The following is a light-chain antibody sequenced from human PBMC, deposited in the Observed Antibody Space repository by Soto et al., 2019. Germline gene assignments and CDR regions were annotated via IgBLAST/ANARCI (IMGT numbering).Light chain of an antibody. V-gene: IGLV2-23*01. CDR2: EGN. CDR3: SSYAGTNTLF. Sequence: QSALTQPTSVSGSPGQSITISCTGTSSDVGSYNLVSWYQQHPGKAPKLMIYEGNKRPSGVSNRFSGSKSANTASLSISGLHTEYEADYYFSSYAGTNTLFFVTGTKLTVL. CDR1: SSDVGSYNL. J-gene: IGLJ1*01.